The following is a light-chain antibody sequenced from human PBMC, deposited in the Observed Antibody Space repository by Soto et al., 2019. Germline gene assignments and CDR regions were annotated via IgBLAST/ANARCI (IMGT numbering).Light chain of an antibody. CDR2: GAS. J-gene: IGKJ1*01. CDR3: QEYNNWPLGQ. Sequence: EMVMTQSPATLSVSPGERATLSCRASESVGSNLAWCQQQPGQAPRLLIYGASTRATCIPGRFSGSVSVTEFTLTISSLQSEDSAVYYCQEYNNWPLGQVGQGTKVDIK. V-gene: IGKV3-15*01. CDR1: ESVGSN.